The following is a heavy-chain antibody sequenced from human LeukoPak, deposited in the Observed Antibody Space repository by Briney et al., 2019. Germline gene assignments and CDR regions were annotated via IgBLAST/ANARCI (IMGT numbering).Heavy chain of an antibody. J-gene: IGHJ5*02. D-gene: IGHD1-26*01. V-gene: IGHV3-23*01. CDR1: GFTFSSYA. CDR2: ISGSGGST. Sequence: HTGGSLRLSCAASGFTFSSYAMSWVRQAPGKGLEWVSTISGSGGSTYYADSVKGRFTISRDNSKNTLYLQMNNLRAEDTAVYYCANHGEGELLSWFDPWGQGTLVTVSS. CDR3: ANHGEGELLSWFDP.